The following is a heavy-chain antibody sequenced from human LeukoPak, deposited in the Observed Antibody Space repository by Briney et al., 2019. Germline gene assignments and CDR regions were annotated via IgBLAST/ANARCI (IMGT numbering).Heavy chain of an antibody. Sequence: GESLKISCKGSGYSFTSYWIGWVRQMPGKGLEWMGIIYPGDSDTRYSPSFQGQVTISADKSISTAYLQWSSLKASDTAMHYCARHSKPIFGVVPYMDVWGKGTTVTVSS. CDR1: GYSFTSYW. CDR3: ARHSKPIFGVVPYMDV. J-gene: IGHJ6*03. V-gene: IGHV5-51*01. D-gene: IGHD3-3*01. CDR2: IYPGDSDT.